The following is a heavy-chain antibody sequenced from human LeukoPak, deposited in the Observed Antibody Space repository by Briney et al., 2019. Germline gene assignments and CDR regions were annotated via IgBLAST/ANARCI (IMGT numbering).Heavy chain of an antibody. Sequence: GGSLRLSCAASGFTFSDYYMSWIRQAPGKGLEWVSYISSSGSTIYYADSVKGRFTISRDNAKNSLYLQMNSLRAEDTAVYYCARDPLEGYCSSTSCLFFDYWGQGTLVTVSS. D-gene: IGHD2-2*01. V-gene: IGHV3-11*04. CDR2: ISSSGSTI. J-gene: IGHJ4*02. CDR3: ARDPLEGYCSSTSCLFFDY. CDR1: GFTFSDYY.